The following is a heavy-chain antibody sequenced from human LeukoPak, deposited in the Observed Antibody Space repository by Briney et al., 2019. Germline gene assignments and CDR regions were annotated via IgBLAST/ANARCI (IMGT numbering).Heavy chain of an antibody. Sequence: PGRSLRLSCAASGFTFSSYAMHWVRQAPGKGLEWVAVISYDGSNKYYADSVKGRFTISRDNSKNTLYLQMNSLRAEDTAVYYCARDLIVVVPAAMGDYFDYWGQGTLVTVSS. CDR2: ISYDGSNK. CDR1: GFTFSSYA. D-gene: IGHD2-2*01. J-gene: IGHJ4*02. V-gene: IGHV3-30-3*01. CDR3: ARDLIVVVPAAMGDYFDY.